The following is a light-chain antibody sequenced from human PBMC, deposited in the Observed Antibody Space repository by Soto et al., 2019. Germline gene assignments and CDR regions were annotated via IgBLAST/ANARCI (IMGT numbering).Light chain of an antibody. Sequence: DLQMTQSPSSLSASVGDRVTITCRASQAIRNDLGWYQQKPGKAPKRLIYAASSLDSEVPLRFSGSGSGTEFALTISSLQPEDFATYYCLQHNTYPWTFGQVTNVDIK. V-gene: IGKV1-17*01. CDR3: LQHNTYPWT. CDR1: QAIRND. CDR2: AAS. J-gene: IGKJ1*01.